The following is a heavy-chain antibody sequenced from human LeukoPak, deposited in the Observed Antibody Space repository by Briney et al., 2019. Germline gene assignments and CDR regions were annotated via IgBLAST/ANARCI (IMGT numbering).Heavy chain of an antibody. CDR3: ARDQWYSGSYYYYYGMDV. V-gene: IGHV3-23*01. CDR2: ISGSGGST. D-gene: IGHD1-26*01. J-gene: IGHJ6*02. Sequence: GGSLRLSCAASGLTFSSNAMSWVRQAPGKGLEGVSAISGSGGSTYYADSVKGRFTISRDNSKNTLYLQMNSLRSEDTAVYYCARDQWYSGSYYYYYGMDVWGQGTTVTVSS. CDR1: GLTFSSNA.